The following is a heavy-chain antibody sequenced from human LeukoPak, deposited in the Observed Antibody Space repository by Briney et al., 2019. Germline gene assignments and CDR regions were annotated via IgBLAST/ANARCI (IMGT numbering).Heavy chain of an antibody. CDR3: ARDFQLGSEMYYFDY. CDR2: INSDGSST. J-gene: IGHJ4*02. Sequence: GGSLRLSCAASGFTFSSYWMHWVRQAPGKGLVWVSRINSDGSSTSYADSVKGRFTISRDNAKNTLYLQIDSLRAEDTAVYYCARDFQLGSEMYYFDYWGQGTLVTVSS. CDR1: GFTFSSYW. V-gene: IGHV3-74*01. D-gene: IGHD1-1*01.